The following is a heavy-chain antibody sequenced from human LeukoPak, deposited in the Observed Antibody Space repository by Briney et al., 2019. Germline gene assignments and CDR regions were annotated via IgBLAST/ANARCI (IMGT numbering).Heavy chain of an antibody. D-gene: IGHD7-27*01. V-gene: IGHV3-66*01. Sequence: GGSLRLSCSASGFTVSSDYMSWVRRAPGKGLAWFSVIYSGGSTYYADSVKSRFTISRDNSENTLYLQMNSLRAEDTAVYYCAKDLLPGQKLGTRTFDIWGQGTMVTVSS. CDR1: GFTVSSDY. CDR2: IYSGGST. CDR3: AKDLLPGQKLGTRTFDI. J-gene: IGHJ3*02.